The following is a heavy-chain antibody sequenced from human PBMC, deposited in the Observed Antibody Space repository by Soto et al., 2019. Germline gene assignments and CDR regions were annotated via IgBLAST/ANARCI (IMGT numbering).Heavy chain of an antibody. V-gene: IGHV3-30-3*01. CDR3: PRDGRIAARFQGLNWFHP. CDR2: ISYDGSNK. Sequence: QVQLVESGGGVVQPGRSLRLSCAASGFTFSSYAMHWVRQAPGKGLEWVAVISYDGSNKYYADSVKGRFTISRDNSNHTLYLQMNTLRAEDTAVYYWPRDGRIAARFQGLNWFHPWGQGTLVAVSS. J-gene: IGHJ5*02. D-gene: IGHD6-6*01. CDR1: GFTFSSYA.